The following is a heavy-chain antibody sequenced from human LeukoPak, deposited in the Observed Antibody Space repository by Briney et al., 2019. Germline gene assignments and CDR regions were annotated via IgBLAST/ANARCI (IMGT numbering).Heavy chain of an antibody. Sequence: GGSLRLSCAASGFTFSSYWMSWVRQAPGKGLEWVANIKQDGSEKYYVDSVKGRFTISRDNAKNSLYLQMNSLRAEDTAVYYCARDSGFWSGYYYFDYWGQGTLVTVSS. V-gene: IGHV3-7*01. CDR3: ARDSGFWSGYYYFDY. CDR1: GFTFSSYW. J-gene: IGHJ4*02. D-gene: IGHD3-3*01. CDR2: IKQDGSEK.